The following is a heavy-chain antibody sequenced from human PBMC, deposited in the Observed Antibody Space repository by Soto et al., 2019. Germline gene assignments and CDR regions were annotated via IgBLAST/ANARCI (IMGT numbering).Heavy chain of an antibody. CDR3: ARRKVTINYIDY. V-gene: IGHV4-59*08. J-gene: IGHJ4*02. Sequence: SETLSLTCTVSGGSISSYYWSWIRQPPGKGLEWIGYIYYSGSTNYNPSLKSRVTISVDTSKNQFSLKLSSVTAADTAVYYCARRKVTINYIDYWGQGTLVTVSS. D-gene: IGHD2-21*02. CDR1: GGSISSYY. CDR2: IYYSGST.